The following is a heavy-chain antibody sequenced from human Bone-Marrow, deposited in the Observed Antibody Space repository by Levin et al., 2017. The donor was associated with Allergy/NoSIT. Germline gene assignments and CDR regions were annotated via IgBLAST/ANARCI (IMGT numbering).Heavy chain of an antibody. D-gene: IGHD5-12*01. Sequence: QTLSLTCTFSVFSLITSGIFVSFILQPPGNALDFLARIYWDYDKYYSTSLKTMLTISKDTSKNQVVLTMTNMDPVDTATYYCARTAQDLRLAAFDIWGQGTMVTVSS. CDR3: ARTAQDLRLAAFDI. CDR1: VFSLITSGIF. J-gene: IGHJ3*02. CDR2: IYWDYDK. V-gene: IGHV2-70*11.